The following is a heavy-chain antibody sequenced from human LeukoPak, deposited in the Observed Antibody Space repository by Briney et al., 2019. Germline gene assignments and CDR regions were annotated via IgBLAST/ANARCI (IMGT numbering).Heavy chain of an antibody. J-gene: IGHJ4*02. CDR2: ISGSGGST. V-gene: IGHV3-23*01. CDR1: GFTFSSYA. Sequence: QTGGSLRLSCAASGFTFSSYAMSWVRQAPGKGLEWVSAISGSGGSTYYADSVKGRFTISRDNSKNTLYLQMNSLRAEDTAVYYCARYQRAIIVVVVAAPDYWGQGTLVTVSS. D-gene: IGHD2-15*01. CDR3: ARYQRAIIVVVVAAPDY.